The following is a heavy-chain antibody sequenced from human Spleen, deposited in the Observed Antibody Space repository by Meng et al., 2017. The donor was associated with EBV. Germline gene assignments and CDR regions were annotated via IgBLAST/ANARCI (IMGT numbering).Heavy chain of an antibody. CDR2: INAVNGNT. V-gene: IGHV1-3*01. CDR1: EYTFSVHV. D-gene: IGHD3-10*01. J-gene: IGHJ4*02. Sequence: VPLVNSVAEVRTPWSSVKVSCNAFEYTFSVHVIQRVLQAPGQGLEWMVRINAVNGNTKYSEKFQCRVTVTRDTSANTAYMELSSLRSEDTAIYYCARESAMVRGLPDYWGQGTLVTVSS. CDR3: ARESAMVRGLPDY.